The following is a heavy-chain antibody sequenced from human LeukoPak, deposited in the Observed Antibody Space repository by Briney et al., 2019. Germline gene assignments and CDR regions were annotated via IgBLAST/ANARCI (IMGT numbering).Heavy chain of an antibody. V-gene: IGHV3-20*04. Sequence: GGSLRLSCAASGFTFDDYGMSWVRHAPGKGLEWVSGINWNGGNTGYADSVKGRFTTSRDNAKKSLYLHMNSLRAEDTALYYCARDHSSRQRWLQLYNAYDSWREGTMVIVSS. CDR1: GFTFDDYG. J-gene: IGHJ3*02. CDR2: INWNGGNT. CDR3: ARDHSSRQRWLQLYNAYDS. D-gene: IGHD5-24*01.